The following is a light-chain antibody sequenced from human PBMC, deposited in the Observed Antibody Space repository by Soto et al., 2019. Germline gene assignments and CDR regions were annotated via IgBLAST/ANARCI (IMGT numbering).Light chain of an antibody. CDR3: QQSYSTPRT. V-gene: IGKV1-39*01. CDR1: QSIRSE. CDR2: DVS. Sequence: DIQMTHSPSTLSASVGDRVTITCRASQSIRSELAWYQQKPGKAPNVLMYDVSSLQSGVPSRFSGSGSGTDFTLTISSLQPEDFATYYCQQSYSTPRTFGQGTKVDIK. J-gene: IGKJ1*01.